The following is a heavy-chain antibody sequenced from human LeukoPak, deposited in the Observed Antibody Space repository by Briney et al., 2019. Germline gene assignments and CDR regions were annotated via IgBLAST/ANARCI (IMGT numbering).Heavy chain of an antibody. Sequence: PGGSLRLSCAASGFTFSSYAMHWVRQAPGKGLEWVSVISYDGSNKYYADSVKGRFTISRDNSKNTLYLQMNSLRAEDTAVYYCAREILYEAGSAFDIWGQGTMVTVSS. J-gene: IGHJ3*02. D-gene: IGHD6-19*01. V-gene: IGHV3-30*04. CDR3: AREILYEAGSAFDI. CDR1: GFTFSSYA. CDR2: ISYDGSNK.